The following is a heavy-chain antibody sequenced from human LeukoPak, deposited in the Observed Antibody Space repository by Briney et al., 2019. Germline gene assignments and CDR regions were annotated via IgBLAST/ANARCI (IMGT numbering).Heavy chain of an antibody. CDR1: GYTFTSYG. CDR3: ARDYRTVTTRVGGY. V-gene: IGHV1-18*01. J-gene: IGHJ4*02. D-gene: IGHD4-17*01. Sequence: ASVTVSCKASGYTFTSYGISWVRQAPGQGLEWMGWISAYNGNTNYAQKLQGRVTMTTDTSTSTAYMELRSLRSDDTAVYYCARDYRTVTTRVGGYWGQGTLVTVSS. CDR2: ISAYNGNT.